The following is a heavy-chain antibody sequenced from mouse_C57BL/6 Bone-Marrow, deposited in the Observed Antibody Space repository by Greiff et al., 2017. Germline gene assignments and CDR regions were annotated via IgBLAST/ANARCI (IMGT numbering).Heavy chain of an antibody. Sequence: VQLQQSGAELVRPGASVKLSCTASGFNIKDYYMHWVKQRPEQGLAWIGRIAPAAGDTEYAPKFQGKATMTADTASNTAYLQLSSRTSEDTAVYYCTTRFGYYGRYYAMDYWGQGTSVTVSS. V-gene: IGHV14-1*01. D-gene: IGHD1-1*01. CDR1: GFNIKDYY. J-gene: IGHJ4*01. CDR2: IAPAAGDT. CDR3: TTRFGYYGRYYAMDY.